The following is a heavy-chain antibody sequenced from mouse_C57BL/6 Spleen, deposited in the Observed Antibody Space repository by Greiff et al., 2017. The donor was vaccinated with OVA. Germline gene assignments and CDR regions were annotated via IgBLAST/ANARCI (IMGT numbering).Heavy chain of an antibody. D-gene: IGHD1-2*01. CDR3: ARRGLLRPYWYFDV. CDR2: IDPSDSYT. V-gene: IGHV1-69*01. J-gene: IGHJ1*03. Sequence: QVHVKQPGAELVMPGASVKLSCKASGYTFTSYWMHWVKQRPGQGLEWIGEIDPSDSYTNYNQKFKGKSTLTVDKSSSPAYMQLSSLTSEDSAVYYCARRGLLRPYWYFDVWGTGTTVTVSS. CDR1: GYTFTSYW.